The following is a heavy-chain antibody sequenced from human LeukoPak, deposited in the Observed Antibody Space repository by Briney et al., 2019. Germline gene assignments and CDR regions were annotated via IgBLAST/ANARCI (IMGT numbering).Heavy chain of an antibody. CDR3: ARDATRLFVGSYYYGGAFDI. CDR2: IKQDGSEK. V-gene: IGHV3-7*01. Sequence: GGSLRLSCAASGFTFSSYWMSWVRQAPGKGLEWVANIKQDGSEKYYVDSVKGRFTISRDNAKNSLYLQMNSLRAEDTAVYYCARDATRLFVGSYYYGGAFDIWGQGTMVTVSS. CDR1: GFTFSSYW. D-gene: IGHD1-26*01. J-gene: IGHJ3*02.